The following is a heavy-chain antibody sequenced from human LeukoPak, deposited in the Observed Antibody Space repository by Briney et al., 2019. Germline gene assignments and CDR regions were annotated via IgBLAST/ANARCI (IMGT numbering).Heavy chain of an antibody. CDR2: ISAYSGNT. V-gene: IGHV1-18*01. Sequence: ASVKVSCKASGYTFTTYGINWVRQAPGQGLEWMGWISAYSGNTIYAQRLQGRVTMTTDTSTSTAYMELRSLRSDDTAVYCCARAGYYDSSGPPDYWGQGTLVTVSS. CDR1: GYTFTTYG. CDR3: ARAGYYDSSGPPDY. J-gene: IGHJ4*02. D-gene: IGHD3-22*01.